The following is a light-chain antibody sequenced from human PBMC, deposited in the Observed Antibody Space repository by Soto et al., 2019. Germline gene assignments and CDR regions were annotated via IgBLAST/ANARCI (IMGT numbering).Light chain of an antibody. CDR3: QQYNNWWT. Sequence: EVVMTQSPATLSVSPGERATLSCRARQSVSNNLAWYQQKPGQAPRLLIYGASTRATGIPARFSGSGSGTEFTLTISSLQAEDFAVYYCQQYNNWWTFGQGTKVEIK. J-gene: IGKJ1*01. CDR1: QSVSNN. CDR2: GAS. V-gene: IGKV3-15*01.